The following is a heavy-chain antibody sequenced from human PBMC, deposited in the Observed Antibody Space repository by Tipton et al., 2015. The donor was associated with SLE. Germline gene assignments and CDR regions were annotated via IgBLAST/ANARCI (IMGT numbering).Heavy chain of an antibody. CDR2: INHSGST. CDR1: GGSFSAYY. Sequence: TLSLTCAVYGGSFSAYYWSWIRQHPGKGLEWIGEINHSGSTNYNPSLKSRVTISVDTSKNQFSLKLSSVTAADTAVYYCARVYQLPLGIFYYFYMDVWGKGTTVTVSS. J-gene: IGHJ6*03. CDR3: ARVYQLPLGIFYYFYMDV. D-gene: IGHD2-2*01. V-gene: IGHV4-34*01.